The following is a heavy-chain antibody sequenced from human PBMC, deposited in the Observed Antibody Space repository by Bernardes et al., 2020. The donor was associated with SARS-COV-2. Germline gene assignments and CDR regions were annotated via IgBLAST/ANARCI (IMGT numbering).Heavy chain of an antibody. CDR1: GYTFTTYN. Sequence: ASVKVSCKASGYTFTTYNINWVRQAPGQGLEWMGWISAYNINTNYAQRLQGRVTMTTDTSTSTAYMELRSLRSDDTAVYYCARGRSLSGSYFRHQAFDIWGKGTMVTVSS. V-gene: IGHV1-18*04. CDR3: ARGRSLSGSYFRHQAFDI. J-gene: IGHJ3*02. CDR2: ISAYNINT. D-gene: IGHD1-26*01.